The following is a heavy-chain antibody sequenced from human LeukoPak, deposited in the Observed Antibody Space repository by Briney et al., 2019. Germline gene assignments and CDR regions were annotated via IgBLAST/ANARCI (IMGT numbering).Heavy chain of an antibody. CDR1: GGSFSGYY. V-gene: IGHV4-34*01. Sequence: SETLSLTCAVYGGSFSGYYWSWIRQPPGKGLEWIGEINRSGSTNYNPSLKSRVTISVDTSKNQFSLKLSSVTAADTAVYYCARLRSMVRGVIISYFDYWGQGTLVTASS. CDR3: ARLRSMVRGVIISYFDY. CDR2: INRSGST. J-gene: IGHJ4*02. D-gene: IGHD3-10*01.